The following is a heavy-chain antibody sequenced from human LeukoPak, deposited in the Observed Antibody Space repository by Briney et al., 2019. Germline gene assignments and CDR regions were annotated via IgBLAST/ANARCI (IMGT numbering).Heavy chain of an antibody. CDR1: GFTFSNYA. CDR3: ARNPPSGGTIGGIDC. J-gene: IGHJ4*02. D-gene: IGHD1-7*01. Sequence: GGSLRLSCAASGFTFSNYAMNWVRQAPGKGLEWVAGIRGSGASTYSADSVKGRFIISRDNSKNTLYLQMDSLRDEDTAVYYCARNPPSGGTIGGIDCWGQGTLVIVSS. V-gene: IGHV3-23*01. CDR2: IRGSGAST.